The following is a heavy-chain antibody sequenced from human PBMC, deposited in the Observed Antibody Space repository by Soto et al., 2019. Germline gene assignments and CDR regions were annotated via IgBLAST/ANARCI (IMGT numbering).Heavy chain of an antibody. D-gene: IGHD4-17*01. J-gene: IGHJ4*02. CDR1: GYTFTNYD. Sequence: QVQLVQSGSEVKKPEASVKVSCKASGYTFTNYDLHWVRQASGQGLEWMGWVNPKTGNTAYAQKFQGRVTMSRDTSITAAYMELSSLTSDDTAVYFCARSDYGDLDYWGQGTRVTVSS. V-gene: IGHV1-8*01. CDR3: ARSDYGDLDY. CDR2: VNPKTGNT.